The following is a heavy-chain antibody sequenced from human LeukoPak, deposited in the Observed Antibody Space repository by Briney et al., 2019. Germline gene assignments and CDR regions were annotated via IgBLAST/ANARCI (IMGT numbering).Heavy chain of an antibody. CDR3: AREAGGSDTYYFDY. D-gene: IGHD1-26*01. CDR1: GYTLTELS. J-gene: IGHJ4*02. V-gene: IGHV1-2*06. Sequence: GASVTVSCKVSGYTLTELSMHWVRQAPGKGLEWMGRINPKSGGINYAQKFQGRVTMTRDTAISTAYMEVSGLRSDDTAVYYCAREAGGSDTYYFDYWGQGVLVTVSS. CDR2: INPKSGGI.